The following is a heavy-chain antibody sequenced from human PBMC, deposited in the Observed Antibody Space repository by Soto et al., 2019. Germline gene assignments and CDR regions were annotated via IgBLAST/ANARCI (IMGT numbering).Heavy chain of an antibody. CDR3: ARDLGLPPRSGMDV. CDR2: INPSGGST. Sequence: ASVKVSCKASGYTFTSYHMHWVRQAPAQGLAWMGIINPSGGSTSYAQKFQGRATMTRDTSTSTVYMELSSQRSEDTAVYYCARDLGLPPRSGMDVWGQGTTVTVSS. CDR1: GYTFTSYH. J-gene: IGHJ6*02. V-gene: IGHV1-46*01. D-gene: IGHD3-10*01.